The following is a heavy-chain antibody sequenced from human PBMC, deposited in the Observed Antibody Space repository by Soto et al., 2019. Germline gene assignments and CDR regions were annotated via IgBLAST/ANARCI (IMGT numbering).Heavy chain of an antibody. V-gene: IGHV4-39*01. CDR3: ARHVVTGDIVVVVAALDV. CDR2: IYYSGST. Sequence: SETLSLTCTVSGGSISSSSYYWGWIRQPPGKGLEWIGSIYYSGSTYYNPSLKSRVTISVDTSKNQFSLKLSSVTAADTAVYYCARHVVTGDIVVVVAALDVWGQGTTVTVSS. J-gene: IGHJ6*02. D-gene: IGHD2-15*01. CDR1: GGSISSSSYY.